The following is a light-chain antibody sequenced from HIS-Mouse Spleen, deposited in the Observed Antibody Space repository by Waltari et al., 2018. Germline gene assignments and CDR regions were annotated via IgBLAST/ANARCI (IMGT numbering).Light chain of an antibody. J-gene: IGLJ2*01. CDR3: NSRDSSSNHVV. CDR2: GKN. V-gene: IGLV3-19*01. CDR1: SLRSYY. Sequence: SSELTQDPAVSVALGQTVRITCQGDSLRSYYASWYQQKPGQAPVLVIYGKNNRPSEIPDRFSGSSSGNTASLTITGAQTEDEADYYCNSRDSSSNHVVFGGGTKLTVL.